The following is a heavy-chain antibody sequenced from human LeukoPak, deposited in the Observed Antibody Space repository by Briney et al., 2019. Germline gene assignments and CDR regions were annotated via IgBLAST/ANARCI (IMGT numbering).Heavy chain of an antibody. CDR3: AKGRDGYNADFDY. D-gene: IGHD5-24*01. CDR2: ISGSGGST. Sequence: GGSLRLSCAASGFTFRSFNMNWVRQAPGKGLEWVSGISGSGGSTYYADSVKGRFTISRDNSKNTLYLQMNSLRAEDTAVYYCAKGRDGYNADFDYWGQGTLVTVSS. J-gene: IGHJ4*02. V-gene: IGHV3-23*01. CDR1: GFTFRSFN.